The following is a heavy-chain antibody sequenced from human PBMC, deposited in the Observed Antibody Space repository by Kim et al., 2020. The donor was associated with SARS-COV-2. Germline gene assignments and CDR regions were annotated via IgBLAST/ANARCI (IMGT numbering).Heavy chain of an antibody. D-gene: IGHD2-15*01. CDR2: INHSGST. J-gene: IGHJ5*02. Sequence: SETLSLTCAVYGGSFSGYYWSWIRQPPGKGLEWIGEINHSGSTNYNPSLKSRVTISVDTSKNQFSLKLSSVTAADTAVYYCARGRGRGYCSGGSCYSRAGWFDPWGQGTLVTVSS. CDR3: ARGRGRGYCSGGSCYSRAGWFDP. CDR1: GGSFSGYY. V-gene: IGHV4-34*01.